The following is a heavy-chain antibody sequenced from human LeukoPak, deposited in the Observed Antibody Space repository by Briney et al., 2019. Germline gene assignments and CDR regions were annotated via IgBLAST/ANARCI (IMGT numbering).Heavy chain of an antibody. CDR2: ISSSGSTI. Sequence: GGSLRLSCAASGFTFSSYEMNWVRQAPGKGLEWVSYISSSGSTIYYADSVKGRFTISRDNAKNSLYLQMNSLRAEDTAVYYCAKDAEYSSSWYGVYYYYVDVWGKGTTVTISS. D-gene: IGHD6-13*01. V-gene: IGHV3-48*03. J-gene: IGHJ6*03. CDR3: AKDAEYSSSWYGVYYYYVDV. CDR1: GFTFSSYE.